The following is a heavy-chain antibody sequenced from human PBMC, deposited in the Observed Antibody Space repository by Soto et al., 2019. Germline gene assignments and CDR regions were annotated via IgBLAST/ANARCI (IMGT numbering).Heavy chain of an antibody. CDR1: GDSIISVDYY. CDR3: ARLFAYYDKEPGAFDI. D-gene: IGHD3-16*01. Sequence: QVQLQESGPGLVKPSQTLSLTCSVSGDSIISVDYYWSWIRQPPGRGLEWIGYIHYSGSTFYNPSLRSPVTISIETSQNQFSLELTSVTAAATAVYYCARLFAYYDKEPGAFDIWGQGTMVTVSS. J-gene: IGHJ3*02. V-gene: IGHV4-30-4*01. CDR2: IHYSGST.